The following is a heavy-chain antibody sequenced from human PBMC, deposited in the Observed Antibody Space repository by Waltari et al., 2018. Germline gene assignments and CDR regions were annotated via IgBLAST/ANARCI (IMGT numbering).Heavy chain of an antibody. V-gene: IGHV1-8*01. CDR3: ARVLSRRTAMATYYFDY. CDR2: MNPNSGNT. D-gene: IGHD5-18*01. J-gene: IGHJ4*02. Sequence: QVQLVQSGAEVKKPGASVKVSCKASGYTCTSYGISWVRQATGQGLEWMGCMNPNSGNTGYAQKFQGRVTMTRNTSISTAYMELSSLRSEDTAVYYCARVLSRRTAMATYYFDYWGQGTLVTVSS. CDR1: GYTCTSYG.